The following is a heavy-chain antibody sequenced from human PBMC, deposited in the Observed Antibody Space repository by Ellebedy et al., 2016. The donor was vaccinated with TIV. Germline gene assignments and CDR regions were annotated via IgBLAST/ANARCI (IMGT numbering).Heavy chain of an antibody. CDR2: INHSGSS. CDR3: ARGDTYCWECLDY. D-gene: IGHD2-8*02. Sequence: SETLSLTXVVHGGSFSGYFWTWIRQPPGKGLEWIGEINHSGSSIYNPSLKSRVTISIDTSKSEFSLKVNSVTAADTADYYCARGDTYCWECLDYWGQGTLVTVSS. V-gene: IGHV4-34*01. CDR1: GGSFSGYF. J-gene: IGHJ4*02.